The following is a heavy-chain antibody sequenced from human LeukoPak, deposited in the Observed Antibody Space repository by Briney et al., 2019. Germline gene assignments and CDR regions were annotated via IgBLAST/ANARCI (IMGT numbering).Heavy chain of an antibody. D-gene: IGHD3-22*01. CDR3: AKPVDSSGPWPPFDY. J-gene: IGHJ4*02. Sequence: GGSLRLSCAASGFTFSSYSMNWVRQAPGKGLEWVSSISSSSSYIYYADSVKGRFTISRDNAKNSLYLQMNSLRAEDTAVYYCAKPVDSSGPWPPFDYWGQGTLVTVSS. CDR1: GFTFSSYS. V-gene: IGHV3-21*01. CDR2: ISSSSSYI.